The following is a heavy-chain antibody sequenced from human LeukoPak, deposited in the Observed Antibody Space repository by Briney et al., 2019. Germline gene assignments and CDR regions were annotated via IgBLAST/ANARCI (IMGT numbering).Heavy chain of an antibody. CDR3: AKDRGQLWPKYYFDY. Sequence: GGSLRLSCAASGFTFSSYGMHWVRQAPGKGLEWVAVTSYDGSNKYYADSVKGRFTISRDNSKNTLYLQMNSLRAEDTAVYYCAKDRGQLWPKYYFDYWGQGTLVTVSS. D-gene: IGHD5-18*01. J-gene: IGHJ4*02. CDR2: TSYDGSNK. CDR1: GFTFSSYG. V-gene: IGHV3-30*18.